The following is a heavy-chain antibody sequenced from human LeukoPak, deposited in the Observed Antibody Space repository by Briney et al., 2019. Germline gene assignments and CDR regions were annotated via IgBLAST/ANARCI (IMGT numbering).Heavy chain of an antibody. V-gene: IGHV4-39*01. Sequence: SETLSLTCTVSGGSISSSSYYWGRIRQPPGKGLEWIGSIYYSGCTYYNPSLKSRVTISVDTSKNQFSLKLSSVTAADTAVYYCARHPPSRGYSYGYPPNYFDYWGQGTLVTVSS. CDR3: ARHPPSRGYSYGYPPNYFDY. J-gene: IGHJ4*02. CDR1: GGSISSSSYY. CDR2: IYYSGCT. D-gene: IGHD5-18*01.